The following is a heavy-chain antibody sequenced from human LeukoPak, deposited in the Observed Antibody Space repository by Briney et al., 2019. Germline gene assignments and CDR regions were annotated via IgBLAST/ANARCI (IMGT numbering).Heavy chain of an antibody. V-gene: IGHV1-2*02. CDR2: INPNSGGT. CDR1: GYTFTGYY. CDR3: ARDVRGVINY. D-gene: IGHD3-10*01. J-gene: IGHJ4*02. Sequence: ASVKVSCKASGYTFTGYYMHWVRQAPGQGLEWMGWINPNSGGTDYAQKFQGRATMTRDMSISTAYMELSRLRSDDTAVYYCARDVRGVINYWGQGTLVTVSS.